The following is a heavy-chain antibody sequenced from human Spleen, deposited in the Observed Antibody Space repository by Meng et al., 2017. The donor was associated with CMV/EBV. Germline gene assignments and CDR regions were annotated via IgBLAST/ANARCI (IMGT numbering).Heavy chain of an antibody. CDR2: IYPADSDT. V-gene: IGHV5-51*01. CDR3: ARRGHYYYGMDV. CDR1: GYTFTSYW. J-gene: IGHJ6*02. Sequence: GGSLRLSCKGSGYTFTSYWIAWVRQTPGKGLEWMGIIYPADSDTRYSPSFEGQVTMSADKSISTAYLQWSSLKASDTGMYYCARRGHYYYGMDVWGQGTTVTVSS.